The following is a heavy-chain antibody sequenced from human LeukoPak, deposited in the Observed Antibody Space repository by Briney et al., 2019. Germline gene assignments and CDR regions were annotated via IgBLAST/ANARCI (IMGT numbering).Heavy chain of an antibody. V-gene: IGHV1-46*01. CDR3: ARGGGRAYHERRFLDY. CDR2: IDPSDGIT. J-gene: IGHJ4*02. Sequence: ASVKVSCRASGYTFIASFMHWVRHAPGPGPEWVAIIDPSDGITTYVQTFQGRDTLTRDTSTSTVYMELSSLTSEDTAVFYCARGGGRAYHERRFLDYWGQGTLVTVSS. D-gene: IGHD1-26*01. CDR1: GYTFIASF.